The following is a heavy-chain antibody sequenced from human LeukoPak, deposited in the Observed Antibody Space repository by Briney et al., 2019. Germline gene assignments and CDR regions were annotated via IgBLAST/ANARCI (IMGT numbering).Heavy chain of an antibody. V-gene: IGHV3-21*01. D-gene: IGHD1-26*01. J-gene: IGHJ3*02. CDR2: ISSSSSYI. Sequence: GRSLRLSCAASGFTFSSYSMNWVRQAPGKGLEWVSSISSSSSYIYYADSVKGRFTISRDNAKNSLYLQMNSLRAEDTAVYYCARVGSIVGAPMAFDIWGQGTMVTVSS. CDR3: ARVGSIVGAPMAFDI. CDR1: GFTFSSYS.